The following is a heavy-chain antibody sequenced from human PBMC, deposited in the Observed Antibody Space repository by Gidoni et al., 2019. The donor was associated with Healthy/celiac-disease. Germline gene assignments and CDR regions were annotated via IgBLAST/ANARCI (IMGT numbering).Heavy chain of an antibody. CDR2: IYYSGST. D-gene: IGHD6-19*01. J-gene: IGHJ4*02. V-gene: IGHV4-39*07. Sequence: QLQLQESGPGLVKPSETLSLTCTVSGGSISSSSYYWGWIRQPPGKGLEWIGSIYYSGSTYYNPSLKSRVTISVDTSKNQFSLKRSSVTAADTAMYYCASGRRQWLGHWGQGTLVTVSS. CDR1: GGSISSSSYY. CDR3: ASGRRQWLGH.